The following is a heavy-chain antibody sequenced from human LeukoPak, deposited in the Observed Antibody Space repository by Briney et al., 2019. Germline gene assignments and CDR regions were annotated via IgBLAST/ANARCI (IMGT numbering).Heavy chain of an antibody. CDR1: GLIISDYA. Sequence: SGGSLRLSCSASGLIISDYAMHWVRQAPGKGLEYVSALSANGGTTYYADSVKGRFTISRDTSNNTLYLQMSSLRAEDTCMYHCVKDLYKGDSASWYFFHYWGQGTLVTVSS. CDR2: LSANGGTT. CDR3: VKDLYKGDSASWYFFHY. V-gene: IGHV3-64D*06. D-gene: IGHD2-2*01. J-gene: IGHJ4*02.